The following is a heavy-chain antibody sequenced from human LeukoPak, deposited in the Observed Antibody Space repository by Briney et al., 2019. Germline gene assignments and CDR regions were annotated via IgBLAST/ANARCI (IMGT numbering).Heavy chain of an antibody. V-gene: IGHV3-64*01. CDR1: GFTFSSYA. Sequence: GGSLRLSCAASGFTFSSYAMHWVRQAPGKGLEYVSAISSNGGSTYYANSVKGRFTISRDNSKNTLYLQMGSLRAEDMAVYYCARSKVPYSSSWGFDYWGQGTLVTVSS. J-gene: IGHJ4*02. D-gene: IGHD6-13*01. CDR3: ARSKVPYSSSWGFDY. CDR2: ISSNGGST.